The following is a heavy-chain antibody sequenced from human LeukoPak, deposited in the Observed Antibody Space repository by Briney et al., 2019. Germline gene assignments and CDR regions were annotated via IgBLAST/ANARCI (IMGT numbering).Heavy chain of an antibody. CDR2: ISDSKRGVTT. CDR3: AKVPNYYDTTTYHG. V-gene: IGHV3-23*01. CDR1: GFIFSDYA. D-gene: IGHD3-22*01. Sequence: QPGGSLRLSCAVSGFIFSDYAMSWVRQAPGEGLEWVSAISDSKRGVTTYYADSVKGRFTISRDTSKNTLYLQMSSLRVEDTAVYYCAKVPNYYDTTTYHGWGQGTLVAVSS. J-gene: IGHJ4*02.